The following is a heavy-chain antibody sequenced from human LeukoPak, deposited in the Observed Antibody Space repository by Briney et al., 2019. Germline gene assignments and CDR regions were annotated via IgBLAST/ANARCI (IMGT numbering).Heavy chain of an antibody. V-gene: IGHV3-48*01. CDR2: ISSSSSTI. CDR1: GFTFSSYS. J-gene: IGHJ6*03. Sequence: GGSLRLSCAASGFTFSSYSVNWVRQAPGKGLEWVSYISSSSSTIYYADSVKGRFTISRDNAKNSLCLQMNSLRAEDTAVYYCARDLATNYYYYMDVWGKGTTVTVSS. CDR3: ARDLATNYYYYMDV.